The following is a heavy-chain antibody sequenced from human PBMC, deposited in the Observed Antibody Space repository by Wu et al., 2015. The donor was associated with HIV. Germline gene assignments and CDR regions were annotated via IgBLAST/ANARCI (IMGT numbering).Heavy chain of an antibody. V-gene: IGHV1-69*05. Sequence: QVQLVQSGAEVKKPGSSVKVSCKASGGTFSSYAISWVRQAPGQGLEWMGGIIPIFGTANYAQKFQGRVTITTDESTSTAYMELSSLRSEDTAVYYCCRNYYDSSGYYYVRTDYYYYGMDVWGQGTTVTVSS. D-gene: IGHD3-22*01. CDR1: GGTFSSYA. J-gene: IGHJ6*02. CDR2: IIPIFGTA. CDR3: CRNYYDSSGYYYVRTDYYYYGMDV.